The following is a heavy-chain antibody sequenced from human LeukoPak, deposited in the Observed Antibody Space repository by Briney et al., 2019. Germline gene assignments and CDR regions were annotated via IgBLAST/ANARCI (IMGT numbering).Heavy chain of an antibody. Sequence: PSETLSLTCDVSGYSIRSGSYWGWIRQSTGEGVEWIGCMFHSGDTYHNPSLKSRVTISADTSKNQFSLKLTSVTAADTAVYYCAKVGAYGDYARHDYWGQGTLVTVSS. CDR3: AKVGAYGDYARHDY. CDR1: GYSIRSGSY. V-gene: IGHV4-38-2*01. CDR2: MFHSGDT. J-gene: IGHJ4*02. D-gene: IGHD4-17*01.